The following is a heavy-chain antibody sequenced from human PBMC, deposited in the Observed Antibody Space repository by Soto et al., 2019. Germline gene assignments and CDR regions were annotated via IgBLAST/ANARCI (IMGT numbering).Heavy chain of an antibody. V-gene: IGHV3-48*01. CDR1: GFTFSSYS. CDR2: ISSRSSTI. D-gene: IGHD3-10*02. J-gene: IGHJ5*02. CDR3: ARYVWFDP. Sequence: EVQLVESGGGLVQPGGSLRLSCAASGFTFSSYSMNWVHQAPGKGLEWVSYISSRSSTIYYADSVKGRFTISRDNAKNSRYLQMNSLRSEDTAVYYCARYVWFDPWGQGTLVTVSS.